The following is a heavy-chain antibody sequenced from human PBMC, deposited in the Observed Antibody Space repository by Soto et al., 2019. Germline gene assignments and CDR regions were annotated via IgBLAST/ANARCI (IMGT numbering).Heavy chain of an antibody. CDR3: ARPSCGAACYYYGMDV. CDR2: IIPTFGTA. Sequence: QVQLVQSGAEVKKPGSSVKVSCKASGGTFSSYTISWVRQAPGQGLEWMGGIIPTFGTADYAQKFQGRVTITADESTSTAYMERSSLRSEDTALYYCARPSCGAACYYYGMDVWGQGTAVTVSS. CDR1: GGTFSSYT. D-gene: IGHD2-21*01. V-gene: IGHV1-69*12. J-gene: IGHJ6*02.